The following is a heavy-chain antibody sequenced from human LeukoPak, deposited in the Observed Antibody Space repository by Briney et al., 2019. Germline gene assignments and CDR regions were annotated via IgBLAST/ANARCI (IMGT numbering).Heavy chain of an antibody. Sequence: GASVKVSCKASGYTFTSYGISWVRQAPGQGLEWMGWISAYNGNTNYAQKLQGRVTMTTDTSTSTAYMELSRLRSDDTAVYYCARDPTKRGAFDPWGQGTLVTVSS. J-gene: IGHJ5*02. D-gene: IGHD1-1*01. CDR3: ARDPTKRGAFDP. CDR1: GYTFTSYG. V-gene: IGHV1-18*01. CDR2: ISAYNGNT.